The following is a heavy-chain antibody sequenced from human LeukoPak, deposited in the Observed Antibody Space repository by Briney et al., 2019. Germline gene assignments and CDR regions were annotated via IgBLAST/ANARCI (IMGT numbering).Heavy chain of an antibody. CDR1: GYTFTSYG. J-gene: IGHJ6*02. Sequence: ASVKVSCKASGYTFTSYGISWVRQAPGQGLEWMGWISAYNGNTNYAQKLQGRVTMTTDTSTSTAYMELRSLRSDDTAVYYCARGYSSGWGYYYYGMDVWGQGTTVTVSS. CDR3: ARGYSSGWGYYYYGMDV. V-gene: IGHV1-18*01. CDR2: ISAYNGNT. D-gene: IGHD6-19*01.